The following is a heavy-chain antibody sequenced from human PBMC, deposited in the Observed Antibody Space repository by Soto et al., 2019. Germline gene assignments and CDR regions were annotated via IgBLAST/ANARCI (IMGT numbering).Heavy chain of an antibody. D-gene: IGHD3-10*01. CDR3: ATIYGSGSTHFDS. CDR2: VIPMVEMS. J-gene: IGHJ4*02. Sequence: QVQLVQSGAEVKKSGSSVKVSCTASRGILNYNTLSWVRQAPGQGLEWLGRVIPMVEMSSYAQKFQGRVTIPADKSTSTVYMVLTNLRSEDTAVYFCATIYGSGSTHFDSWGQGTLVTVS. V-gene: IGHV1-69*02. CDR1: RGILNYNT.